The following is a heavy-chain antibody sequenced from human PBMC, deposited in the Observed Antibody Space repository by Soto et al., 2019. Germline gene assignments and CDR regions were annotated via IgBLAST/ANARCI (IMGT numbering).Heavy chain of an antibody. J-gene: IGHJ6*02. CDR3: ARRIYGSGSYYNPRYYYYGMDV. D-gene: IGHD3-10*01. Sequence: GESLKISCKGSGYSFTSYWIGWVRQMPGKGLEWMGIIYPGDSDTRYSPSFQGQVTISADKSISTAYLQWSSLKASDTAMYYCARRIYGSGSYYNPRYYYYGMDVWGQGTTVTVSS. V-gene: IGHV5-51*01. CDR2: IYPGDSDT. CDR1: GYSFTSYW.